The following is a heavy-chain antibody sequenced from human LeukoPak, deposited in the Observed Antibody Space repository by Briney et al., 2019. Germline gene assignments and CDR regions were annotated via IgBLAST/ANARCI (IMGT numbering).Heavy chain of an antibody. D-gene: IGHD6-19*01. J-gene: IGHJ4*02. V-gene: IGHV1-2*06. CDR3: ARDPEDGSGWYWFDY. CDR2: INPNSGGT. Sequence: VASVKVSCKASGYTFTGYYMHWVRQAPGQGLEWMGRINPNSGGTNYAQKFQGRVTMTRDTSISTAYMELSRLRSDDTAVYYCARDPEDGSGWYWFDYWGQGTLVTVSS. CDR1: GYTFTGYY.